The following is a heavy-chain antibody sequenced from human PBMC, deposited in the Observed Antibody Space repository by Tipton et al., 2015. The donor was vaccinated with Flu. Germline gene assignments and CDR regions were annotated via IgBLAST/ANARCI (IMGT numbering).Heavy chain of an antibody. CDR2: ISTSGSTI. CDR3: ARLDIAAAASSSAFDI. V-gene: IGHV3-48*03. Sequence: SLRLSCAASGFTFGNSWMNWVRQAPGKGLEWVSYISTSGSTIYYADSVKGRFTISRDNAKNSLYLQMNSLRAEDTAVYYCARLDIAAAASSSAFDIWGQGTMVTVSS. J-gene: IGHJ3*02. CDR1: GFTFGNSW. D-gene: IGHD6-13*01.